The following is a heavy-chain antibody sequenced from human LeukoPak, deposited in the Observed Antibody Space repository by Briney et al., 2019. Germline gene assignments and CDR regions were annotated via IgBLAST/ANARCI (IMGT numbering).Heavy chain of an antibody. CDR1: GGSISRADYY. J-gene: IGHJ4*02. CDR3: ARTVVTPHLFDY. D-gene: IGHD4-23*01. Sequence: SETLSLTCTVSGGSISRADYYWSWIRQPPGKGLEWIGYIYYSGSTYYNPSLKSRVTISVDTSKNQFSLKLSSVTAADTAVYYCARTVVTPHLFDYWGQGTLVTVSS. V-gene: IGHV4-30-4*01. CDR2: IYYSGST.